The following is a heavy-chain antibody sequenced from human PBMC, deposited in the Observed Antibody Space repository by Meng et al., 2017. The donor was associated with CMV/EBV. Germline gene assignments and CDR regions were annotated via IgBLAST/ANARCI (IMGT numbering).Heavy chain of an antibody. CDR1: GYTFTSYG. Sequence: ASVKVSCKASGYTFTSYGISWVRQAPGQGLEWMGWISAYNGNTNYAQKLQGRVTMTTDTSTSTAYMELRSLRFDDTAVYYCARDKSVVGSYYYYYGMDVWGQGTTVTVSS. CDR2: ISAYNGNT. V-gene: IGHV1-18*01. CDR3: ARDKSVVGSYYYYYGMDV. D-gene: IGHD2-2*01. J-gene: IGHJ6*02.